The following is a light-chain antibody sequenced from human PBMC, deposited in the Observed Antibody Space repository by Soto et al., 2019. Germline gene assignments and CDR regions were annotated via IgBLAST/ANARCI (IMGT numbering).Light chain of an antibody. CDR1: ETIGNP. V-gene: IGKV1-39*01. CDR2: DAS. CDR3: QQYGSSVKT. Sequence: DMQMTQTPSSLSASVGDRVTITCRASETIGNPLNWFQRKPGKAPNLLIYDASSLQSGVPSRFSGSRSGTEFTLTISSLEPEDFAVYFCQQYGSSVKTFGQGTKVDIK. J-gene: IGKJ1*01.